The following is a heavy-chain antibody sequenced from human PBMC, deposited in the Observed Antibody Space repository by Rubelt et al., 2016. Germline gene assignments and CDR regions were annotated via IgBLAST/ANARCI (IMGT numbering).Heavy chain of an antibody. D-gene: IGHD4-17*01. CDR2: INPSGGST. CDR3: ARDPYGDRHHDY. J-gene: IGHJ4*02. V-gene: IGHV1-46*01. CDR1: GYTFTSYY. Sequence: QVQLVQSGAEVKKPGASVKVSCKASGYTFTSYYMPWVRQAPGPGLEWMGIINPSGGSTSYAQKFQGRVTMTRDTSTSTAYMELRSLRSDDTAVYYCARDPYGDRHHDYWGQGTLVTVSS.